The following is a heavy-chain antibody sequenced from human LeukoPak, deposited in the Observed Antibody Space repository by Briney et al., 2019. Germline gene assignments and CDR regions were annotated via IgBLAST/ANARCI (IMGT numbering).Heavy chain of an antibody. J-gene: IGHJ5*02. CDR1: GFTLSSYE. CDR3: VREGAGAAGGWFDL. Sequence: GGSLRLSCSASGFTLSSYEMNWIRQAPGKGLEWVSYIGSGGGTSYHADSVKGRFTISRDNAKNSLFLQMKSLRAEDTAVYYCVREGAGAAGGWFDLWGQGTLVSVSS. CDR2: IGSGGGTS. V-gene: IGHV3-48*03. D-gene: IGHD6-13*01.